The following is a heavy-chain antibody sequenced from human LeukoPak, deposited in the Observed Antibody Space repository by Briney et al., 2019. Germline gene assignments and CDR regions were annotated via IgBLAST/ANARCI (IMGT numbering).Heavy chain of an antibody. J-gene: IGHJ4*02. CDR3: AREGQLTSEFDY. Sequence: ASVKVSCKASGYTFTSYGISWVRQAPGQGLEWMGWISAYNGNTSYAQKFQGRVTMTRDTSTSTVYMELSSLRSEDTAVYYCAREGQLTSEFDYWGQGTLVTVSS. D-gene: IGHD4-11*01. CDR1: GYTFTSYG. CDR2: ISAYNGNT. V-gene: IGHV1-18*01.